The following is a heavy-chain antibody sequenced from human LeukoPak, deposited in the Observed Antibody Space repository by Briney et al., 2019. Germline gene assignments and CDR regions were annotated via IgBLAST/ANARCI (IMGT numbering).Heavy chain of an antibody. CDR2: ISGTGGNT. Sequence: GGSLRLFCAASGFTFSSYAMSWVRQAPGKGLEWVSGISGTGGNTYYADSVKGRFTISRDNSKNTLYLQMNSLRAEDTAVYSCAKNGEVLSWFDPWGQGTLVTVSS. D-gene: IGHD3-10*01. CDR3: AKNGEVLSWFDP. V-gene: IGHV3-23*01. CDR1: GFTFSSYA. J-gene: IGHJ5*02.